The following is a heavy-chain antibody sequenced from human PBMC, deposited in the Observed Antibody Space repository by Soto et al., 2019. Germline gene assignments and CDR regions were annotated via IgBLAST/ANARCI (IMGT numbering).Heavy chain of an antibody. V-gene: IGHV3-11*06. CDR1: GFTFSDNY. Sequence: GSLRLSCEASGFTFSDNYMSWIRQAPGKGLEWVSYISSSGIYTNYADSVKGRFTISRDNAKNSLYLQMNSLRAEDTAVYYCARGGGYNYGINYYSGMDVWGQGTTVTVYS. CDR2: ISSSGIYT. D-gene: IGHD5-18*01. J-gene: IGHJ6*02. CDR3: ARGGGYNYGINYYSGMDV.